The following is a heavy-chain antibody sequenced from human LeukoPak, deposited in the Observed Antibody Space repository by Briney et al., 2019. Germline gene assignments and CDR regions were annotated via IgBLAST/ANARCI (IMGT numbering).Heavy chain of an antibody. D-gene: IGHD2-2*02. J-gene: IGHJ3*02. V-gene: IGHV4-59*01. CDR3: ARRYCSSTSCYIEWGAFDI. CDR1: GGSISSYY. CDR2: IYYSGST. Sequence: PSETLSLTCTVSGGSISSYYWSWIRQPPGKGLEWIGYIYYSGSTNYNPSLKSRVTISVDTSKNQFSLKLSSVTAADTAVYYCARRYCSSTSCYIEWGAFDIWGQGTMVTVSS.